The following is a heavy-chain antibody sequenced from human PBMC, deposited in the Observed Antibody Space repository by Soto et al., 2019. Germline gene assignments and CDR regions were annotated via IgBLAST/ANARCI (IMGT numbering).Heavy chain of an antibody. V-gene: IGHV4-31*03. J-gene: IGHJ4*02. CDR1: GGSISSGGYY. CDR2: IYYSGST. CDR3: ARDHSEGNYGDYGMGYFDY. D-gene: IGHD4-17*01. Sequence: SETLSLTCTVSGGSISSGGYYWSWIRQHPGKGLEWIGYIYYSGSTYYNPSLKSRVTISVDTSKNQFSLKLSSVTAADTAVYYCARDHSEGNYGDYGMGYFDYWGQGTLVTVSS.